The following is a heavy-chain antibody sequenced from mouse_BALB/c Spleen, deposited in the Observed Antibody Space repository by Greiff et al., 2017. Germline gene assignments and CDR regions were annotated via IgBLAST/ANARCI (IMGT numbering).Heavy chain of an antibody. CDR1: GFSLTSYG. CDR2: IWGDGST. J-gene: IGHJ4*01. D-gene: IGHD2-1*01. CDR3: AKPRRVYGNYPYYYAMDY. Sequence: VQVVESGPGLVAPSQSLSITCTVSGFSLTSYGVSWVRQPPGKGLEWLGVIWGDGSTNYHSALISRLSISKDNSKSQVFLKLNSLQTDDTATYYCAKPRRVYGNYPYYYAMDYWGQGTSVTVSS. V-gene: IGHV2-3*01.